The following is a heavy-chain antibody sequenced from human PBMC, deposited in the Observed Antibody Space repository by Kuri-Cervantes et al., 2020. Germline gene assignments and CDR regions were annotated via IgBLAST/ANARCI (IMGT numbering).Heavy chain of an antibody. Sequence: SQTLSLTCAVYGGSFSGYYWSWIRQPPGKGLEWIGEINHSGRTSYNPSLKSRVTISVDTSKNQCSLKLSSVTAADTAVYYCARDRVGSSGWHDYWGQGTLVTVSS. D-gene: IGHD6-19*01. CDR2: INHSGRT. CDR1: GGSFSGYY. V-gene: IGHV4-34*01. J-gene: IGHJ4*02. CDR3: ARDRVGSSGWHDY.